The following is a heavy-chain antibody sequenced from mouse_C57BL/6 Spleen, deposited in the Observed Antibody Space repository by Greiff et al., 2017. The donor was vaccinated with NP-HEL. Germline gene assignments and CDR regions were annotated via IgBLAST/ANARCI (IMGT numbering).Heavy chain of an antibody. D-gene: IGHD1-1*01. CDR3: ARWSSYYSMDY. CDR1: GYTFTDYY. V-gene: IGHV1-26*01. Sequence: EVQLQQSGPELVKPGASVQISCKASGYTFTDYYMNWVKQSHGKSLEWIGDINPTNGCTSYNQKFKGKATLPVAQPSSTAYMGLLSLTSEDVAYYYCARWSSYYSMDYWGQGTSVTVSS. CDR2: INPTNGCT. J-gene: IGHJ4*01.